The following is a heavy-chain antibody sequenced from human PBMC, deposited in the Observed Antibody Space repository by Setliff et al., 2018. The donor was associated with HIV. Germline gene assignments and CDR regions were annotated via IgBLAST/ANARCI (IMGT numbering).Heavy chain of an antibody. J-gene: IGHJ4*02. CDR2: ISHSSENI. D-gene: IGHD2-8*01. V-gene: IGHV3-23*01. Sequence: GESLKISCAASGFGFSGYDMNWVRQVPGKGLEWISHISHSSENINYADSVKGRFTISRDNSKNTLYLQMNSLRAEDTAIYYCAKTANLIVLMVYALSWGQGTLVTVSS. CDR1: GFGFSGYD. CDR3: AKTANLIVLMVYALS.